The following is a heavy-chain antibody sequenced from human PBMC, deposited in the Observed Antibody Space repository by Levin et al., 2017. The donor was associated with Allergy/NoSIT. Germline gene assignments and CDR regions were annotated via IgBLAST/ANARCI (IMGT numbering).Heavy chain of an antibody. D-gene: IGHD6-13*01. V-gene: IGHV3-9*01. CDR2: ISRNSDTM. CDR1: GFNFDDYF. Sequence: GGSLRLSCAASGFNFDDYFMHWVRQAPGKGLEWVSRISRNSDTMDYADSVKGRFTISRDNGKNSLYLQMNSLRTEDTALDYCATDMMSWSSWNAAYVPSYFESWGQGTLVTVSS. J-gene: IGHJ4*02. CDR3: ATDMMSWSSWNAAYVPSYFES.